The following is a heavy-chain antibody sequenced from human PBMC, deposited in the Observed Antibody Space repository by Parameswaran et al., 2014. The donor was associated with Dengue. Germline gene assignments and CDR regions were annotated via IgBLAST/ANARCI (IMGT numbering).Heavy chain of an antibody. D-gene: IGHD2-2*01. Sequence: AMPGVRQAPGKGLEWVAAISYDGSKSYYADSVKGRFTISRDNSKNTVYLQMSSLTAEDTAVYYCARDTQIVVVPTAMGFWFDPWGHGTLVTVSS. CDR2: ISYDGSKS. V-gene: IGHV3-30*04. CDR1: A. J-gene: IGHJ5*02. CDR3: ARDTQIVVVPTAMGFWFDP.